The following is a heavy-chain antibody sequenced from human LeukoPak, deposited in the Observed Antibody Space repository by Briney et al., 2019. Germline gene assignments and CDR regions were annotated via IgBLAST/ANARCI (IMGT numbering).Heavy chain of an antibody. CDR1: GFTFSSYE. D-gene: IGHD3-9*01. CDR3: ARHDISDWLGIDYYGMDV. CDR2: ISSSGSTI. V-gene: IGHV3-48*03. J-gene: IGHJ6*02. Sequence: GGSLRLSCAASGFTFSSYEMNWVRQAPGKGLEWVSYISSSGSTIYYADSVKGRFTISRDNAKNSLYLQMNSLRAEDTAVYYCARHDISDWLGIDYYGMDVWGQGTTDTVSS.